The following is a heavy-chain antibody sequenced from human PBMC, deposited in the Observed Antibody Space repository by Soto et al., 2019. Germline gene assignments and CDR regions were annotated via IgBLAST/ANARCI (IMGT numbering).Heavy chain of an antibody. D-gene: IGHD6-19*01. J-gene: IGHJ4*02. V-gene: IGHV1-69*13. Sequence: SVKVSCKASGGTFSSYAISWVRQAPGQGLEWMGGIIPIFGTANYAQKFQGRVTITADESTSTAYMELSSLRSEDTAVYYCARAGIAVAGPGAYYFDYWGQGTLVTVSS. CDR2: IIPIFGTA. CDR1: GGTFSSYA. CDR3: ARAGIAVAGPGAYYFDY.